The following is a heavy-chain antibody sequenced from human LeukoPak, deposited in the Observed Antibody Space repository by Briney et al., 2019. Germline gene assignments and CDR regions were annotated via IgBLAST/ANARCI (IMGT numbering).Heavy chain of an antibody. J-gene: IGHJ4*02. CDR1: GGSIKSISYY. V-gene: IGHV4-39*07. CDR3: ARDLGSSGWYGLDY. CDR2: LYYSGST. Sequence: SETLSLTCTVSGGSIKSISYYWGWIRRPPGKGLEWIGSLYYSGSTSYSPSLKSRVTISVDTSKSQLSLKLTSVTAADTAVYYCARDLGSSGWYGLDYWGQGTLVTVSS. D-gene: IGHD6-19*01.